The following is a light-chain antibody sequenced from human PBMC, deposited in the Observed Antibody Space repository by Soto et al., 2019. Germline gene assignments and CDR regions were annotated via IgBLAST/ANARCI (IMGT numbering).Light chain of an antibody. CDR3: QQYNNWPPYT. Sequence: EIVMTQSPATLSVSPGERATLSCRASQSVSNNLAWYQQKPGQAPRLLIYGASTRATGIPARFSGSGSGTEFSLTISSLQSEDFAFYYCQQYNNWPPYTFGHGTKLEIK. CDR1: QSVSNN. J-gene: IGKJ2*01. V-gene: IGKV3-15*01. CDR2: GAS.